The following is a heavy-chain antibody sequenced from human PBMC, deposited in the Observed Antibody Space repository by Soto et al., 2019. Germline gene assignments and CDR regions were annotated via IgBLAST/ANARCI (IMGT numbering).Heavy chain of an antibody. D-gene: IGHD1-26*01. CDR1: GFSLSTSGPG. CDR3: AHRYGGNYYRWYFDS. Sequence: QITLKESGPTLVKPTQTLTVTCTFSGFSLSTSGPGVGWIRQSPGKAPEWLALISWKDEKRYNPGLKSRLTITKDTSKNQVVLTMTDLDPVDTATYFCAHRYGGNYYRWYFDSWGQGTLVTVSS. J-gene: IGHJ4*02. CDR2: ISWKDEK. V-gene: IGHV2-5*01.